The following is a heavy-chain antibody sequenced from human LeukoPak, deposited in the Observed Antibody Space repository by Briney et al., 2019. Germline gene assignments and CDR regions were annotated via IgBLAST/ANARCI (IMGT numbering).Heavy chain of an antibody. D-gene: IGHD3-3*01. J-gene: IGHJ4*02. CDR1: GYTFTGYY. CDR3: ARAGIFGVYYFDY. CDR2: INPNSGGT. V-gene: IGHV1-2*02. Sequence: ASVKVSCKASGYTFTGYYMHWVRQAPGQGLEWMGWINPNSGGTNYAQKFQGRVTITTDESTSTAYMELNSLRSEDTAVYYCARAGIFGVYYFDYWGQGTLVTVSS.